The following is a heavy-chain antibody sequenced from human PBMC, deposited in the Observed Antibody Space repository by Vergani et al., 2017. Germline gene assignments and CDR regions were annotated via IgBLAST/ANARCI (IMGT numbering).Heavy chain of an antibody. CDR3: ARLDPSSMTNWFDP. J-gene: IGHJ5*02. Sequence: QVQLVQSGAEVKKPGSSVKVSCKASGGTFSSYTISWVRQAPGQGLEWMGRIIPILGIANYAQKFQGRVTITADKSTSTAYMELSRLKYEDTAVYYCARLDPSSMTNWFDPWGQGTLVNVSS. CDR2: IIPILGIA. CDR1: GGTFSSYT. D-gene: IGHD2-2*03. V-gene: IGHV1-69*02.